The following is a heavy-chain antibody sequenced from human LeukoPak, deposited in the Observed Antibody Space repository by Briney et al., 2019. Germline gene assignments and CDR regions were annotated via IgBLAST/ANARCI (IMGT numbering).Heavy chain of an antibody. Sequence: SETLSLTCSVSGGSIRSYYWSWIRQPPGKGLEWIGYMYYSGSTNYNPSLKSRVTISVDTSKNQFSLKLSSVTAADTAVYYCARDIEGGGPFDYWGQGTLVTVSS. CDR1: GGSIRSYY. V-gene: IGHV4-59*12. J-gene: IGHJ4*02. CDR3: ARDIEGGGPFDY. CDR2: MYYSGST. D-gene: IGHD2-15*01.